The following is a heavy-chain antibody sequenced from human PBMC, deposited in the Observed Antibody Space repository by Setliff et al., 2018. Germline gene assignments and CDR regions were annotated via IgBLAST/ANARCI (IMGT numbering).Heavy chain of an antibody. CDR2: TKQDGSEK. D-gene: IGHD2-21*01. V-gene: IGHV3-7*03. CDR1: GFTFINYW. J-gene: IGHJ4*02. Sequence: GGSLRLSCAASGFTFINYWMSWVRQAPGTGLEWLANTKQDGSEKFYVDSVKGRFTISRDNAKNSLYLQMNNLRAEDTAVYYCVRDSPYCVNGVCRGYWGQGTQVTVSS. CDR3: VRDSPYCVNGVCRGY.